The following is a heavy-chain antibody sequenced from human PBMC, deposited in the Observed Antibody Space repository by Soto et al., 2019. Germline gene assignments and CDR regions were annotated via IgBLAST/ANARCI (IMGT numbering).Heavy chain of an antibody. CDR1: GGSVSSGINY. Sequence: SETLSLTCTVSGGSVSSGINYWSWIRQPPGKGLEWIGNIYNSGSANYNPSLKTRVTISVDKSKNQFSLKLSSVTAADTAVYYCARDGKVDIDRGGYYYYDMDVWGQGTTVTVSS. CDR3: ARDGKVDIDRGGYYYYDMDV. V-gene: IGHV4-61*01. D-gene: IGHD5-12*01. J-gene: IGHJ6*02. CDR2: IYNSGSA.